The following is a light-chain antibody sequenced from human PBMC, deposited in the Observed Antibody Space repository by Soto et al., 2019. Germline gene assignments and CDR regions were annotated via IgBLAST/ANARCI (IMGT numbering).Light chain of an antibody. CDR2: DAS. V-gene: IGKV3-11*01. J-gene: IGKJ1*01. CDR1: QSVSSY. CDR3: QQRINWPGT. Sequence: EIVLTQSPATLSLSPGERATLSCRASQSVSSYLAWYQQKPGQAPRLLIYDASNRATGIPARFSGSGSGTDFTLTISSLDPEDFAVYYFQQRINWPGTFGQGTKVEIK.